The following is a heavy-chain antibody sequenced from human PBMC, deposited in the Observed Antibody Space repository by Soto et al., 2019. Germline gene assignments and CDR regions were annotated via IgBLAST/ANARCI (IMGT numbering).Heavy chain of an antibody. CDR2: MNSDGRTT. CDR3: ATAEVDY. Sequence: VGSLRLSCAASGFNFGNNWMHWVRQAPGKGLEWVSRMNSDGRTTNYADSVKGRFTVSRDNAKNTLYLQMNSLRAEDTAVYYCATAEVDYWGPGTLVTVSS. CDR1: GFNFGNNW. J-gene: IGHJ4*02. V-gene: IGHV3-74*01.